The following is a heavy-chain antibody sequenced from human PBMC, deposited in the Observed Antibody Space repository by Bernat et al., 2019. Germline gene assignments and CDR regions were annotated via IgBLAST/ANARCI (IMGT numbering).Heavy chain of an antibody. CDR1: GFTVSSNY. J-gene: IGHJ4*02. V-gene: IGHV3-66*01. CDR2: NYSGGST. Sequence: EVQLVESGGGLVQPGGSLRLSCAASGFTVSSNYMSWVRQAPGKGLEWVSVNYSGGSTYYADSVKGRFTISRDNSKNTLYLQMNSLRAEDTAVYYCARVPQGPYSSGWYVYFDYWGQGTLVTVSS. D-gene: IGHD6-19*01. CDR3: ARVPQGPYSSGWYVYFDY.